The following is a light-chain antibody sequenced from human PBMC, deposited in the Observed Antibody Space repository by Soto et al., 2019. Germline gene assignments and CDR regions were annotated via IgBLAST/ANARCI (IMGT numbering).Light chain of an antibody. CDR2: GAS. J-gene: IGKJ1*01. V-gene: IGKV3-15*01. Sequence: EIVLTQSPFTLSLSPVERATLSCSASQSVSSSNLAWYQQKPGQAPRLLIYGASTRATGIPARFSGSGSGTEFTLTISSLQSEDFAVYYCQKYNNWPQKFGQGTKVDIK. CDR3: QKYNNWPQK. CDR1: QSVSSSN.